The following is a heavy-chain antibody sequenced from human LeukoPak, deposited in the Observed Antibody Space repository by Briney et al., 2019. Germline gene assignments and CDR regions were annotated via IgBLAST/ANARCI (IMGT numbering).Heavy chain of an antibody. CDR1: GASINNYY. V-gene: IGHV4-4*07. D-gene: IGHD3-16*01. Sequence: SETLSLTCTVSGASINNYYWSWIRQPAGKGLEWIGRIYSSGSTNYNPSLKSRVTMSVDTSKNQFSLKLSSVTAADTAVYYCARGPLGELVLVYDYWGQGTLVTVSS. CDR2: IYSSGST. J-gene: IGHJ4*02. CDR3: ARGPLGELVLVYDY.